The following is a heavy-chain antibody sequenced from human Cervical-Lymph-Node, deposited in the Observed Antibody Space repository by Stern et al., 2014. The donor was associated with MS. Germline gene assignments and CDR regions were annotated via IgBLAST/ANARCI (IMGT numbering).Heavy chain of an antibody. CDR1: GYTFTSYG. V-gene: IGHV1-18*01. Sequence: QDQLVQSGAEVKKPGASVKVSCKASGYTFTSYGISWVRQAPGQGLEWMGWISAYNGNTNYAQKLQGRVTMTTDTSTSTAYMELRSLRSDDTAVYYCARVRTTVTSYYYYGMDVWGQGTTVTVSS. D-gene: IGHD4-17*01. CDR3: ARVRTTVTSYYYYGMDV. CDR2: ISAYNGNT. J-gene: IGHJ6*02.